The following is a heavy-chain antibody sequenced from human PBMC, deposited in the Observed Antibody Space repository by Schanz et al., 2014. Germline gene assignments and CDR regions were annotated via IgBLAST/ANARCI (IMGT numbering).Heavy chain of an antibody. V-gene: IGHV3-64*04. CDR3: ARIGGSVFDY. CDR1: GFTFSSYA. J-gene: IGHJ4*02. D-gene: IGHD3-10*01. CDR2: ISNNGDST. Sequence: VQLVESGGGLVQPGGSLRLSCAASGFTFSSYAMSWVRQAPGKGLEYISAISNNGDSTYYADSVKGRFTISRDNSKNTLYLQMNSLRAEDTAVYYCARIGGSVFDYWAQGTLVTVSS.